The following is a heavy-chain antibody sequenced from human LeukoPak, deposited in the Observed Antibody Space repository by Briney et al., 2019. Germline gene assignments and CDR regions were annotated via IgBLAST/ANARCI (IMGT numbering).Heavy chain of an antibody. CDR1: GGSVSSGSYY. Sequence: SETLSLTCTVSGGSVSSGSYYWSWVRQPPGRGLEWIGYIYYSGSTNYNPSLKSRVTISVDTSKNQFSLKLSSVTAADTAVYYRARESPYGMDVWGKGTTVTVSS. CDR2: IYYSGST. CDR3: ARESPYGMDV. J-gene: IGHJ6*04. V-gene: IGHV4-61*01.